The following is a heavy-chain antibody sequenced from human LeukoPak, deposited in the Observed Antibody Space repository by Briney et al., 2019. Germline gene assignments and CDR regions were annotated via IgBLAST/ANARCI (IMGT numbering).Heavy chain of an antibody. D-gene: IGHD1-26*01. CDR1: GFIFSNDA. Sequence: PGRSLRLSCAASGFIFSNDAMHWVRQAPGKGLEWVAFIWSDGSNKYYADSVKGRFTISRDNSEDTLYLQMNSLRAEDTAVYYCARDWDGGDDYWGQGTLVTVSS. V-gene: IGHV3-33*01. CDR3: ARDWDGGDDY. CDR2: IWSDGSNK. J-gene: IGHJ4*02.